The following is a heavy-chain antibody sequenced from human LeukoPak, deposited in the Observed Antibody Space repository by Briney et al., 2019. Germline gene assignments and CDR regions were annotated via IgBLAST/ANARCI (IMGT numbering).Heavy chain of an antibody. J-gene: IGHJ4*02. CDR3: ARHLSGVTGYTYGRGIDY. D-gene: IGHD5-18*01. Sequence: GGSLRLSCAASGFTFSNAWMSWVRQAPGKGPEWVANIKKDGSEKYYVDSVKGRFTISRDNAKTSLYLQMNSLRAEDTAIYYCARHLSGVTGYTYGRGIDYWGQGTLVTVSS. CDR1: GFTFSNAW. CDR2: IKKDGSEK. V-gene: IGHV3-7*01.